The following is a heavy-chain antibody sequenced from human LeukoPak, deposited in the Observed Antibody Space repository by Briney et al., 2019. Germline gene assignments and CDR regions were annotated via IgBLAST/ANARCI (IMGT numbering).Heavy chain of an antibody. Sequence: GGSLRLSCAASGFTFSSYAMSWVRQAPGKGLEWVSTINGGGVNTHYTDSVKGRFTISRDNSKNTLYLHMNSLRADDTAVYYCAKHGVSSSFDYWGQGTLVTVSS. CDR1: GFTFSSYA. CDR2: INGGGVNT. V-gene: IGHV3-23*01. J-gene: IGHJ4*02. D-gene: IGHD6-6*01. CDR3: AKHGVSSSFDY.